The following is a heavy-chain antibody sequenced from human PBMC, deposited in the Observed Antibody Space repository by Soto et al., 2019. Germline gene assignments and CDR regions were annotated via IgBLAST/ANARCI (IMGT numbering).Heavy chain of an antibody. CDR2: IYYSGST. V-gene: IGHV4-39*01. CDR3: ARHSGQWPPFVIYYYGMDV. Sequence: SETLSLTCTVSGGSISSSSYYWGWIRQPPGKGLEWIGSIYYSGSTYYNPSLKSRVTISVDTSKNQFSLKLSSVTAADTAVYYCARHSGQWPPFVIYYYGMDVWGQGTTFTVSS. J-gene: IGHJ6*02. CDR1: GGSISSSSYY. D-gene: IGHD6-19*01.